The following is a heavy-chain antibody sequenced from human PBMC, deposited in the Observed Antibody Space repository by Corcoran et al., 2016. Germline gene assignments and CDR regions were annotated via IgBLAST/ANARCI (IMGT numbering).Heavy chain of an antibody. Sequence: EVQLVESGGGLVQPGGSLKLSCAASGFTFSGSAMHWVRQASGKGLEWVGRIRSKANSYATAYAASVKGRFTISRDDSKKTAYLQMNSLKTEDTAVYYCTRQAVDGDYVGVQRATTNFYYWGQGTLVTVSS. V-gene: IGHV3-73*02. D-gene: IGHD4-17*01. CDR2: IRSKANSYAT. CDR1: GFTFSGSA. J-gene: IGHJ4*02. CDR3: TRQAVDGDYVGVQRATTNFYY.